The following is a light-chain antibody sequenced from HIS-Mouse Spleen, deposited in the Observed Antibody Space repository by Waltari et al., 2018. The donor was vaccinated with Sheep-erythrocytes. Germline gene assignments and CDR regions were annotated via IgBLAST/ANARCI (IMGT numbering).Light chain of an antibody. CDR3: CSYAGSYNHV. CDR1: SSDVGGYNY. Sequence: QSALTQPRSVSGSPGQSVTISCTATSSDVGGYNYVSWYQQHPGKAPKLTIYDVSKRPSGVPYRFSGSKSGTTASLTISGLQAEDEADYYCCSYAGSYNHVFATGTKVTVL. CDR2: DVS. V-gene: IGLV2-11*01. J-gene: IGLJ1*01.